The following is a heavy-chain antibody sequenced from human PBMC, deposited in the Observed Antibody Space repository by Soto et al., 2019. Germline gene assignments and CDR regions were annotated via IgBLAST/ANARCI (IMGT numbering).Heavy chain of an antibody. CDR1: GFTVSSNY. D-gene: IGHD3-16*01. J-gene: IGHJ4*02. Sequence: EVQLVESGGGLIQPGGSLRLSCAASGFTVSSNYMSWVRQAPGKGLEWVSVIYSGGSTYYAESVKGRFTISRDNSKNTLYLQMNSLRAEYTAVFYCARGLGHFKGVFDFWGQGTLVTVSS. CDR3: ARGLGHFKGVFDF. CDR2: IYSGGST. V-gene: IGHV3-53*01.